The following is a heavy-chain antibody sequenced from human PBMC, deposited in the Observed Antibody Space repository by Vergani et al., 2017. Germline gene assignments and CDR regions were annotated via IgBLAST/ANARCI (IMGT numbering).Heavy chain of an antibody. V-gene: IGHV3-23*04. D-gene: IGHD3-22*01. CDR1: GFTFSSYA. CDR3: AKPPHPLLPRQIAYFQH. J-gene: IGHJ1*01. CDR2: ISGSGGST. Sequence: EVQLVESGGGLVQPGGSLRLSCAASGFTFSSYAMSWVRQAPGKGLEWVSAISGSGGSTYYADSVKGRFTISRENSKNTLYLQMNSLRAEDTAVYYCAKPPHPLLPRQIAYFQHWGQGTLVTVSS.